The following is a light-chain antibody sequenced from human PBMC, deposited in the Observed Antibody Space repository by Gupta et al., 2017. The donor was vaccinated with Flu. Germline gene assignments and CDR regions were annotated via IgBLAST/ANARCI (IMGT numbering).Light chain of an antibody. J-gene: IGKJ2*01. CDR2: DAS. CDR3: QKRSNWPPYT. CDR1: QRVGTY. V-gene: IGKV3-11*01. Sequence: EIVLTQSPATLSLSPGERATLSCRASQRVGTYLAWYQQKPGQAPRLLIYDASNRATGIPARFSGSGYGTDFTLTISSREPDDFAVYYCQKRSNWPPYTFGQGTRLEIK.